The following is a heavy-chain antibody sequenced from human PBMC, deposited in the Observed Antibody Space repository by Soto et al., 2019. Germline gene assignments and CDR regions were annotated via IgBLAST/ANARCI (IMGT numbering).Heavy chain of an antibody. CDR3: AILLVRGPDAFDI. J-gene: IGHJ3*02. CDR1: GFTFSSYA. D-gene: IGHD3-10*01. Sequence: EVQLLESGGGLVQPGGSLRLSCAASGFTFSSYAMSWVRQAPGKGLEWVSAISGSGGSTYYADSVKGRFTISRDNSKNTLYLQMNSLRAEDTAVYYWAILLVRGPDAFDIWGQGTMVTVSS. CDR2: ISGSGGST. V-gene: IGHV3-23*01.